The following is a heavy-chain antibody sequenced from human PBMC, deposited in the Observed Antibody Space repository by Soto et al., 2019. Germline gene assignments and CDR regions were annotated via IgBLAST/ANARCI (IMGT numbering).Heavy chain of an antibody. D-gene: IGHD6-13*01. CDR1: GFTFSSYA. V-gene: IGHV3-30-3*01. J-gene: IGHJ4*02. CDR2: ISYDGSNK. Sequence: QVQLVESGGGVVQPGRSLRLSCAASGFTFSSYAMHWVRQAPGKGLEWVAVISYDGSNKYYADSVKGRFTISRDNSKNTLYLQMNSLRAEDTAVYYCARGSGYSRSWYTPPFDYWGQGTLVTVSS. CDR3: ARGSGYSRSWYTPPFDY.